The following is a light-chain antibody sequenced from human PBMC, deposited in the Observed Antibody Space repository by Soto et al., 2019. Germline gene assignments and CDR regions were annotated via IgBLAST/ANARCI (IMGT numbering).Light chain of an antibody. CDR3: QQYASSPLT. J-gene: IGKJ4*01. Sequence: EIVLTQSPGTLSLSTGEGASLCCRASQSVTKNFFAWYQQKPGQALRLLIFGASSRATGLPDRFSGSGSGTDFTLTICRLEAEDFAVYFCQQYASSPLTFGEGTKVEIK. CDR2: GAS. CDR1: QSVTKNF. V-gene: IGKV3-20*01.